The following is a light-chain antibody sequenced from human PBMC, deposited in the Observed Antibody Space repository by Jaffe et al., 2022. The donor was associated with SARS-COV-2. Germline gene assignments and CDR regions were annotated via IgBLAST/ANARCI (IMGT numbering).Light chain of an antibody. CDR2: DVS. Sequence: QSALTQPASVSGSPGQSITISCTGTSSDVGDYNSVSWYQQHPGKAPKLMIYDVSNRPSGVSNRFSGSKSDNTASLTISGLQAEDEADYYCNSYTSSSTYVFGTGTKVTVL. CDR3: NSYTSSSTYV. CDR1: SSDVGDYNS. V-gene: IGLV2-14*03. J-gene: IGLJ1*01.